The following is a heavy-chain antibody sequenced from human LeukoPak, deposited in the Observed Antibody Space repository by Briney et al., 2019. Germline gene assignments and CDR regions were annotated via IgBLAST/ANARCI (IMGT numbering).Heavy chain of an antibody. CDR2: IYYSGST. Sequence: SQTLSLTCTVSGGSISSGSYYWSWIRQPPGKGLEWIGYIYYSGSTYYTPSLKSRVTISVDTSKNQFSLKLSSVTAADTAVYYCARVLRLGGSKKYYFDYWGQGTLVAVSS. V-gene: IGHV4-30-4*08. CDR1: GGSISSGSYY. CDR3: ARVLRLGGSKKYYFDY. D-gene: IGHD3-16*01. J-gene: IGHJ4*02.